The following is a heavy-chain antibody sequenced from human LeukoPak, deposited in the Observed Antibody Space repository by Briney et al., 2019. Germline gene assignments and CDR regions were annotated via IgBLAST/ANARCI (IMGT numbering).Heavy chain of an antibody. CDR3: ARAPRDWYYSDY. J-gene: IGHJ4*02. V-gene: IGHV3-21*06. D-gene: IGHD3/OR15-3a*01. CDR2: ISSSSTYI. Sequence: GGSLRLSCAASGFTFSSYSMNWVRQAPGKGLEWVSSISSSSTYIYYADSVKGRFTISRDNAKNSLYLQMNSLRAEDTAVYYCARAPRDWYYSDYWGQGTLVTVSS. CDR1: GFTFSSYS.